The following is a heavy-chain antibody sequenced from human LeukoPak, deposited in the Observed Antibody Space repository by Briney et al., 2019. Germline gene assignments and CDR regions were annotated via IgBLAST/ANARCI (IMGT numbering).Heavy chain of an antibody. CDR1: GYSVRSGYY. CDR2: MYHSGTT. Sequence: SETLSLTCTVSGYSVRSGYYWGWIRQPPGKALDWIGTMYHSGTTHYNPSLKSRVTISVDTSKDQFSLKLSSVTAADTAVHYCARVYSMVRQYFDYWGQGTWSPSPQ. D-gene: IGHD3-10*01. J-gene: IGHJ4*02. V-gene: IGHV4-38-2*02. CDR3: ARVYSMVRQYFDY.